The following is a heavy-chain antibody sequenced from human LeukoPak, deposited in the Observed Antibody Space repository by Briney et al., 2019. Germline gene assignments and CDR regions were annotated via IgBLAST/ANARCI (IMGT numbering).Heavy chain of an antibody. Sequence: PGGSLRLSCAASGFTFSSYEMNWVRQAPGKGLEWVSYISSSGGSTYCANSVKGRFTISRDNSKNTLYLQMGSLRAEDMVVYYCARAYGSGSYYDYWGQGTLVTVSS. CDR2: ISSSGGST. V-gene: IGHV3-64*01. J-gene: IGHJ4*02. CDR1: GFTFSSYE. CDR3: ARAYGSGSYYDY. D-gene: IGHD1-26*01.